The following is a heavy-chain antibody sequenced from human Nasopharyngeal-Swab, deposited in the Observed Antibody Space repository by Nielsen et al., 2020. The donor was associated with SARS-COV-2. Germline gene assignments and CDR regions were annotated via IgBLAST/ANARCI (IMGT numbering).Heavy chain of an antibody. D-gene: IGHD3-22*01. J-gene: IGHJ4*02. Sequence: VRQMPGKGLEWVAVISYDGSNKYYADSVKGRFTISRDNAKKSLYLQMNSLRAEDTAVYYCARVLTGTFYYDSSGYPDYWGQGTLVTVSS. CDR2: ISYDGSNK. CDR3: ARVLTGTFYYDSSGYPDY. V-gene: IGHV3-33*05.